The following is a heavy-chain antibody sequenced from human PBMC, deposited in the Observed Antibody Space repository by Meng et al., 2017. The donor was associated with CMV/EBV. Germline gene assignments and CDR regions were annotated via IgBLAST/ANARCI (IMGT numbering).Heavy chain of an antibody. D-gene: IGHD2-2*01. CDR3: ASYIVVVPAAIGD. V-gene: IGHV6-1*01. Sequence: LRLSCAISGDSVSSNSAAWNWIRQSPSRGLEWLGRTYYRSKWYNDYAVSVKSRITINPDTSKNQFSLKLSSVTAADTAVYYCASYIVVVPAAIGDWGQGTLVTVSS. CDR1: GDSVSSNSAA. J-gene: IGHJ4*02. CDR2: TYYRSKWYN.